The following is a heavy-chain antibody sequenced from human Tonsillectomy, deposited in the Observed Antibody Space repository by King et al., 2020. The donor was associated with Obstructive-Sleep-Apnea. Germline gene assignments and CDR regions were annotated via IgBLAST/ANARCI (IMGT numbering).Heavy chain of an antibody. D-gene: IGHD6-19*01. CDR1: GGSISSHY. J-gene: IGHJ3*01. CDR2: INYSGST. CDR3: ARLRSVAGTRTPSFDV. Sequence: QLQESGPGLVKPSETLSLTCAVSGGSISSHYWSWIRQPPGKGLEWIGYINYSGSTHYNPSLKSRVTISLDKSKNQFSLRLRSVTAADTAVYYCARLRSVAGTRTPSFDVWGQGPLVTVSS. V-gene: IGHV4-59*08.